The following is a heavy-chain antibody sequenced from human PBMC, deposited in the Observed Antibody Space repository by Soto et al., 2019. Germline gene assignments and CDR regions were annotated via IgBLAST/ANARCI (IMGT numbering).Heavy chain of an antibody. CDR1: GITLSSYG. D-gene: IGHD6-19*01. J-gene: IGHJ4*02. V-gene: IGHV3-30*18. Sequence: GGSLRLSAAASGITLSSYGMHWVRQAPGKGLEWVAVISYDGSNKYYADSVKGRFTISRDNSKNTLYLQMNSLRAEDTAVYYCAKVRERRARIAVAAILDYWGQGTLGTVPS. CDR3: AKVRERRARIAVAAILDY. CDR2: ISYDGSNK.